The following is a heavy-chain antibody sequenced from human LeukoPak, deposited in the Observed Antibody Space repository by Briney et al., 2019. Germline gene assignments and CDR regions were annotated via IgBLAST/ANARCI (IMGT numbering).Heavy chain of an antibody. J-gene: IGHJ4*02. Sequence: ESGPTLVNPPEPLTLTCTFSGLSLTTSGVGVGWIRQPPGKALEWLALIYWDEDKRYSPSLQSRITITKDTSKNQVVLTMTNMDPVYTATYFCAHKRDGGEDHWGQGTLVTVSS. CDR1: GLSLTTSGVG. CDR3: AHKRDGGEDH. D-gene: IGHD3-16*01. CDR2: IYWDEDK. V-gene: IGHV2-5*02.